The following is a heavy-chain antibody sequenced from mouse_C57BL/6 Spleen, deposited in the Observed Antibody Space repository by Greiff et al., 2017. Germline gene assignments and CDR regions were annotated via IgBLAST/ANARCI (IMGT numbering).Heavy chain of an antibody. V-gene: IGHV2-5*01. CDR2: IWSGGST. J-gene: IGHJ2*01. CDR3: AKKHCCGYFDY. Sequence: VKLKESGPGLVQPSQSLSITCTVSGFSLTSYGVHWVRQSPGKGLEWLGVIWSGGSTDYNSAFMSRLSITKDNSKSQVFFKMNSLQADDTAIYYCAKKHCCGYFDYWGQGTTLTVSS. CDR1: GFSLTSYG.